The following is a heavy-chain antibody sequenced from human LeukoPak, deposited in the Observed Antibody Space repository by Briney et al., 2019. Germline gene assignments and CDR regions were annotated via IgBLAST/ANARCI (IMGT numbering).Heavy chain of an antibody. Sequence: GGSLRLSCAASGFTFSSYWMSWVRQAPGKGLEWVANIKQDGSEKYYVDSVKGRFTISRDNAKNSLYLQMNSLRAEDTAVYYCAREDYSKNTPFDYWGQGTLVTVSS. CDR2: IKQDGSEK. V-gene: IGHV3-7*01. J-gene: IGHJ4*02. D-gene: IGHD4-11*01. CDR1: GFTFSSYW. CDR3: AREDYSKNTPFDY.